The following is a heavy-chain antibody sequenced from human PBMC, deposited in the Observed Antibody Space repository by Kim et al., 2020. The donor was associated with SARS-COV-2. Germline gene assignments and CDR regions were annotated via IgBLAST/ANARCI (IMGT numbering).Heavy chain of an antibody. Sequence: ASVKVSCKASGYTFTGYYMHWVRQAPGQGLEWMGWINPNSGDTNYAQKFQGRVTMTRDTSISTAYMELGRLRSDDTAVYYCARVGRYYVSSGWGNYYYYGMDVWGQGTTVTVSS. J-gene: IGHJ6*02. CDR3: ARVGRYYVSSGWGNYYYYGMDV. CDR1: GYTFTGYY. V-gene: IGHV1-2*02. D-gene: IGHD3-22*01. CDR2: INPNSGDT.